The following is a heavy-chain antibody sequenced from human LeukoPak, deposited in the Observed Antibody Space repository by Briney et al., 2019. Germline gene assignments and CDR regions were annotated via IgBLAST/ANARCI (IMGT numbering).Heavy chain of an antibody. Sequence: GGSLRLSCAGTGFTFSSYGMHWVRQAPGKGLEWVAFIRNDGSDQYYADSVKGRFTTSRDNAKNSLYLQMNSLRAEDTAVYYCAREGPLTVTTDAFDIWGQGTMVTVSS. V-gene: IGHV3-30*02. J-gene: IGHJ3*02. CDR3: AREGPLTVTTDAFDI. D-gene: IGHD4-17*01. CDR2: IRNDGSDQ. CDR1: GFTFSSYG.